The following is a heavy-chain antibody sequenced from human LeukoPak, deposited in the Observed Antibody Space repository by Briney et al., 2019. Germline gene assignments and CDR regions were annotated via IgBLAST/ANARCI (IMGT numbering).Heavy chain of an antibody. CDR2: IKQDGNEK. V-gene: IGHV3-7*01. J-gene: IGHJ4*02. D-gene: IGHD4-17*01. CDR1: GFTFSSYW. CDR3: VRMGRYGDYDY. Sequence: GGSLRLSCAASGFTFSSYWMSWVRQAPGKGLEWVANIKQDGNEKYYVDSVKGRFTISRDNAKNSLYLQMNSLRAEDTAVYYCVRMGRYGDYDYWGQGTVVTVSS.